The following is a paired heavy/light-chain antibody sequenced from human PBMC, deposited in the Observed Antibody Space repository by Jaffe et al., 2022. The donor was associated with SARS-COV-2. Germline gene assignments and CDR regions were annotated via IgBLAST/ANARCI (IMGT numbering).Heavy chain of an antibody. CDR3: AKGSSARCYSGSDC. CDR2: ICATDGST. D-gene: IGHD2-15*01. Sequence: EVQLVESGGGLVQPGGSLRLSCAASGFAFSNYAMGWVRQAPGKGLEWVSTICATDGSTYYADSMKGRFTISRDNSRSTVYLQMNSLRAEDTAIYFCAKGSSARCYSGSDCWGQGTLVTVSS. J-gene: IGHJ4*02. CDR1: GFAFSNYA. V-gene: IGHV3-23*04.
Light chain of an antibody. J-gene: IGKJ2*01. CDR3: QQYHSTPYT. CDR2: WAS. V-gene: IGKV4-1*01. Sequence: DIVMTQSPDSLAVSLGERATLNCKSSQSVLYTSNNRNYLAWYQQKPGQPPKLLIYWASIRESGVPDRFSGSGSGTDFTLTISSLQAEDVAVYYCQQYHSTPYTFGQGTKLEIK. CDR1: QSVLYTSNNRNY.